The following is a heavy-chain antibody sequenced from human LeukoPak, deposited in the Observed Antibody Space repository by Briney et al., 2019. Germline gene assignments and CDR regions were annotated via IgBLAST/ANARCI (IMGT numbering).Heavy chain of an antibody. D-gene: IGHD2-21*02. CDR1: GGPISSGGYY. CDR3: AILLAYCGGDCYAADY. J-gene: IGHJ4*02. Sequence: SQTLSLTCTVSGGPISSGGYYWSWIRQHPGKGLEWIGHIYNSGSTYYNPSLKSRVTISVDTSKNQFSLELSSVTAADTAVYYCAILLAYCGGDCYAADYWGQGTLVTVST. CDR2: IYNSGST. V-gene: IGHV4-31*03.